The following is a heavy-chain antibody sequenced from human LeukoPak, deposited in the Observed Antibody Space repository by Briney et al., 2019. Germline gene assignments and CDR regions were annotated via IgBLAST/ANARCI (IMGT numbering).Heavy chain of an antibody. D-gene: IGHD1-26*01. V-gene: IGHV3-74*01. J-gene: IGHJ4*02. Sequence: PGGSLRLSCAASGFTLNSYWMHWVRQGPGKGAVWVSRISRDGSDTSYADSVKGRFTISRDNAKNTLYLQMISLRVEDTAVSYCGRSAYSGSLDYWGQGTLVTVSS. CDR2: ISRDGSDT. CDR1: GFTLNSYW. CDR3: GRSAYSGSLDY.